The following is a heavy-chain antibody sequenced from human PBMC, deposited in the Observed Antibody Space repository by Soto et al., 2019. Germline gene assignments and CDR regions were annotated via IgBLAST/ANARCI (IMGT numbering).Heavy chain of an antibody. V-gene: IGHV3-30-3*01. CDR1: GFTFSSYA. CDR3: ARPQGGYSSSWSYYYYYYGMDV. J-gene: IGHJ6*02. CDR2: ISYDGSNK. Sequence: QVQLVESGGGVVQPGRSLRLSCVASGFTFSSYAMHWVRQAPGKGLEWVAVISYDGSNKYYADSVKGRFTISRDNSKNTLYLQMNSLRAEDTAVYYCARPQGGYSSSWSYYYYYYGMDVWGQGTTVTVSS. D-gene: IGHD6-13*01.